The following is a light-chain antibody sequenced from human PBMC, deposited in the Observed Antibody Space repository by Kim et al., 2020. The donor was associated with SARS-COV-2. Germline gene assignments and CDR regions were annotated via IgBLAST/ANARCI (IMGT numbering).Light chain of an antibody. CDR2: GNS. J-gene: IGLJ1*01. CDR3: QSYDSSLSGYV. Sequence: RVTISCTGSSSSIGAGYDVPWYQQLPGTAPKLLIYGNSNRPSGVPDRFSGSKSGTSASLAITGLQAEDEADYYCQSYDSSLSGYVFGTGTKVTVL. CDR1: SSSIGAGYD. V-gene: IGLV1-40*01.